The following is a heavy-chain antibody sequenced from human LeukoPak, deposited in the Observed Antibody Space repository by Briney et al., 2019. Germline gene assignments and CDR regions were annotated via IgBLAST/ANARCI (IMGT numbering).Heavy chain of an antibody. J-gene: IGHJ5*02. CDR3: VREVGYGDYVSTNNWFDP. D-gene: IGHD4-17*01. Sequence: ASVKVSCKASGYTFTSYYMHWVRQAPGQGLEWTGIINPSGGSTSYAQKFQGRVTMTRDTSTSTVYMELSSLRSEDTAVYYCVREVGYGDYVSTNNWFDPWGQGTLVIVSS. CDR1: GYTFTSYY. CDR2: INPSGGST. V-gene: IGHV1-46*01.